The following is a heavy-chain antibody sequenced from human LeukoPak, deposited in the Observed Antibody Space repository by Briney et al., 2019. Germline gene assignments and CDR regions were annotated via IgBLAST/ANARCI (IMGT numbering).Heavy chain of an antibody. CDR1: GFTFSSYS. Sequence: GGSLRLSCAASGFTFSSYSMNWVRQAPGKGLEWVSSISSSSSYIYYADSVKGRFTISRDNAKNSLYLQMNSLRAEDTAVYYCAGEQAGYNWNDKNDAFDIWGQGTMVTVSS. CDR2: ISSSSSYI. J-gene: IGHJ3*02. D-gene: IGHD1-20*01. V-gene: IGHV3-21*01. CDR3: AGEQAGYNWNDKNDAFDI.